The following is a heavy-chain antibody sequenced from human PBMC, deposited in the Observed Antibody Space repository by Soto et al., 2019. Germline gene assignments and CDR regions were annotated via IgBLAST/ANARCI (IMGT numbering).Heavy chain of an antibody. J-gene: IGHJ6*02. V-gene: IGHV4-4*07. D-gene: IGHD3-9*01. CDR1: GGPMGNYY. CDR3: ARADYDILTGSYAMDV. CDR2: VSSSGNT. Sequence: SETLSLTCTVSGGPMGNYYWFWIRQPAGKGLEWIGRVSSSGNTNDNPSLKSRATMSIDTSRNQFSLRLSSVTAADTAVYYCARADYDILTGSYAMDVWGQGTTVTVSS.